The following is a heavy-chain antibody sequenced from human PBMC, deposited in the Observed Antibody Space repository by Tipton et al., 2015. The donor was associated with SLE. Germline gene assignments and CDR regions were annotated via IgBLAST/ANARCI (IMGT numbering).Heavy chain of an antibody. V-gene: IGHV3-66*01. D-gene: IGHD1-26*01. CDR2: IYTGGNT. CDR3: AKGEGYFDS. J-gene: IGHJ4*02. Sequence: SLRLSCAAAGFTVSRNYMSWVRQAPGKGLEWVSVIYTGGNTYYAGSVMGRFTISRDNSKNTLYLQMNSLRAEDTAVYYCAKGEGYFDSWGRGTLVTVSS. CDR1: GFTVSRNY.